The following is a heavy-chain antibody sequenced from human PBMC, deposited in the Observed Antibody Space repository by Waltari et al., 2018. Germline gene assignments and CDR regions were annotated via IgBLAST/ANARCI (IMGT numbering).Heavy chain of an antibody. CDR2: IYYSGST. V-gene: IGHV4-39*02. D-gene: IGHD2-2*01. CDR3: ARDAEHCSITSCYAPGWFDP. Sequence: QLQLQESGPGLVKPSETLSLTCTVSGGSINSSSYYWAWIRQPPGQGLEWIGSIYYSGSTYYNPSLKSRVTVSVDASKNQFSLKLSSVTAADTAVYYCARDAEHCSITSCYAPGWFDPWGQGTLVTVSS. CDR1: GGSINSSSYY. J-gene: IGHJ5*02.